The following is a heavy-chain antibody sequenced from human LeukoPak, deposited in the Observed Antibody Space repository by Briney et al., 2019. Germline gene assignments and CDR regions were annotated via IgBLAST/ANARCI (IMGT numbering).Heavy chain of an antibody. V-gene: IGHV3-30*18. CDR1: GFTFSSYG. D-gene: IGHD6-19*01. CDR3: AKSGGGYSSGWFY. Sequence: GGSLRLSCAASGFTFSSYGMHWVRQAPGKGLEWVAVISYDGSNKYYADSVKGRFTISRDNSKNTLYLQMNSLRAEDTAVYYCAKSGGGYSSGWFYWGQGTLVTVSS. J-gene: IGHJ4*02. CDR2: ISYDGSNK.